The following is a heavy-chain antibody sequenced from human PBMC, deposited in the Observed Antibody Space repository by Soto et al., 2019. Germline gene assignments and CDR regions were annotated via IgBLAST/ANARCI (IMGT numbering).Heavy chain of an antibody. CDR1: GASMSSGGHS. J-gene: IGHJ6*02. CDR3: ARATPAPSPRWDV. Sequence: QVQLQESGPGLVKPSQTVSLTCAVSGASMSSGGHSWSWIRQSPGRGLEWIGYIYYTGATYYNPSLKSRVTLSIDRSNNQFSLNFKSVTASDTAVYYCARATPAPSPRWDVWGQGTTVTVSS. V-gene: IGHV4-30-2*06. CDR2: IYYTGAT.